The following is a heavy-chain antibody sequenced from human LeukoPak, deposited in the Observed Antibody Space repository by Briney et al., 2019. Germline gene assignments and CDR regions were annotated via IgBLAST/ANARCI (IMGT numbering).Heavy chain of an antibody. D-gene: IGHD1-26*01. CDR3: ARDLEGGSFDY. J-gene: IGHJ4*02. CDR1: GGSVSRGGYY. V-gene: IGHV4-31*03. Sequence: SQTLSLTCTVSGGSVSRGGYYWSWIRQHPGKGLEWIGYFYYSGNTYYNPSLKSRVTISVDTSMNQFSLRLSSVTAADTAVYYCARDLEGGSFDYWGQGTLVTVSS. CDR2: FYYSGNT.